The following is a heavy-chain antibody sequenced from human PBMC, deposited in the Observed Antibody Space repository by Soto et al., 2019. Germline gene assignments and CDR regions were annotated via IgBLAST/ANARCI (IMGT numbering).Heavy chain of an antibody. D-gene: IGHD1-26*01. CDR1: GFTFDDYA. Sequence: EVQLVESGGGLVQPGRSLRLSCAASGFTFDDYAMHWVRQAPGKGLEWLSGVSWNGGSIGYADSVKGRFTISRDNXKXSXSLQMNRLRVEDTALYYCARDRSATSGLDVYYGMDVWGQGTTVTVSS. CDR3: ARDRSATSGLDVYYGMDV. V-gene: IGHV3-9*01. J-gene: IGHJ6*02. CDR2: VSWNGGSI.